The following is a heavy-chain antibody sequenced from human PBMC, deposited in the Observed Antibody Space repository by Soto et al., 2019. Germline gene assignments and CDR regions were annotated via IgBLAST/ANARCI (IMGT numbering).Heavy chain of an antibody. Sequence: SETLSLTCTVSGGSISSYYWSWIRQPPGKGLEWIGYIYYSGSTNYNPSLKSRVTISVDTSKNQFSLKLSSVTAADTAVYYCAGAGPRIAARPMGYYYYGMDVWGQGTTVTVSS. J-gene: IGHJ6*02. V-gene: IGHV4-59*01. D-gene: IGHD6-6*01. CDR1: GGSISSYY. CDR2: IYYSGST. CDR3: AGAGPRIAARPMGYYYYGMDV.